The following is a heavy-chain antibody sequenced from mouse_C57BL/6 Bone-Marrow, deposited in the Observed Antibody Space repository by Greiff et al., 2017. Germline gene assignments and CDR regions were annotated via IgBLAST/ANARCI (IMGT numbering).Heavy chain of an antibody. J-gene: IGHJ3*01. CDR1: GFNIKDDY. V-gene: IGHV14-4*01. CDR3: TRIAY. CDR2: IDPENGDT. Sequence: DVKLVESGAELVRPGASVKLSCTASGFNIKDDYMHWVKQRPEQGLEWIGWIDPENGDTEYASKFQGEATITVDTSSNTAYLQLSSLTSEDTAVYYCTRIAYWGQGTRVTVSA.